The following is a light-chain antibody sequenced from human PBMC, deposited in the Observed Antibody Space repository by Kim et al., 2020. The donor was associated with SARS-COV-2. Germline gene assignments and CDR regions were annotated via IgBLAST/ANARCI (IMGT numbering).Light chain of an antibody. CDR3: QVWDSSTYV. CDR1: NIGSKN. CDR2: EDS. Sequence: SVAPGQTARIPCGGNNIGSKNVYWYQQKPGQAPVVVIYEDSNRPSGIPERFSGSNSGNTATLTISRAQAGDEADYYCQVWDSSTYVFGTGTKVT. V-gene: IGLV3-9*01. J-gene: IGLJ1*01.